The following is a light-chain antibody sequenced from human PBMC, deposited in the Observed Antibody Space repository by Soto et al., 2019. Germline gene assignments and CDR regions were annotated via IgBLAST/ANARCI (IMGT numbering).Light chain of an antibody. V-gene: IGKV3-20*01. Sequence: EIVLTQAPGTLSLSPGERATLSCRASQSVSSDLAWYQQKPGQAPRLLIYGASTRATGIPDRFSGSGSGTEFTLTINRLEPEDFALYYCQQYGSSPRTFGQGTKVDIK. CDR1: QSVSSD. CDR3: QQYGSSPRT. J-gene: IGKJ1*01. CDR2: GAS.